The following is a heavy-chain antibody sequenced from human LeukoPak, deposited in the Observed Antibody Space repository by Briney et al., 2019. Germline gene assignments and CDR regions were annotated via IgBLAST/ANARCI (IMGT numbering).Heavy chain of an antibody. V-gene: IGHV3-21*01. CDR1: GFTFSSYS. CDR2: ISSSSSYI. J-gene: IGHJ6*03. Sequence: PGGSLRLSCAASGFTFSSYSMNWVRQAPGKGLEWVSSISSSSSYIYYADSVKGRFTISRDNAKNSLYLQMNSLRAEDTAVYYCAKESCSRTSCQSGVFGYMDVWGKGTTVTVSS. CDR3: AKESCSRTSCQSGVFGYMDV. D-gene: IGHD2-2*01.